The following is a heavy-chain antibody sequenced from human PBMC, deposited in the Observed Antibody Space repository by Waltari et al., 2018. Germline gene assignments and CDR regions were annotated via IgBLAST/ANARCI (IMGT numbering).Heavy chain of an antibody. J-gene: IGHJ3*01. Sequence: QLQLQEWRPSLVGPSETLSRICGVSGVPITSNKHYWAWSRQSPGQGLEWIGTVSLSGNSYISPSLKSRVSVSRDTSKNQVSLILGSVTAADMAVYYCATYIGASVGTAAFDVWGQGTMVTVSS. CDR1: GVPITSNKHY. CDR3: ATYIGASVGTAAFDV. D-gene: IGHD5-12*01. V-gene: IGHV4-39*01. CDR2: VSLSGNS.